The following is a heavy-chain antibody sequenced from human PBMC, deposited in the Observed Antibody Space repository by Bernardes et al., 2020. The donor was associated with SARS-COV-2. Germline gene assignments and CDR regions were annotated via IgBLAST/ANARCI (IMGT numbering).Heavy chain of an antibody. CDR2: VNQSGTA. V-gene: IGHV4-34*01. CDR3: ARGDSYGINDGFDV. CDR1: GGSLSYYY. J-gene: IGHJ6*02. Sequence: SETLSPTCGVYGGSLSYYYWHWIRQSPEKGLEWIGEVNQSGTAKYSPSLRTRVTISVDKSRNQFSLRLTSMTAADTSFYYCARGDSYGINDGFDVWGRGTAVTVSS. D-gene: IGHD5-18*01.